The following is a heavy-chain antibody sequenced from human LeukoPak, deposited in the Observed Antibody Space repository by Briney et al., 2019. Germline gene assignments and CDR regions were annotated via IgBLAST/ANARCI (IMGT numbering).Heavy chain of an antibody. Sequence: GGSLRLSCAASGFTFSSYAMSWVRQAPVKGLEWVSAISGSGGSTYYADSVKGRFTISRDNSKNTLYLQMNSLRAEDTAVYYCAKDPRYDTQIIFDYWGQGTLVTVSS. D-gene: IGHD5-12*01. CDR3: AKDPRYDTQIIFDY. CDR2: ISGSGGST. J-gene: IGHJ4*02. V-gene: IGHV3-23*01. CDR1: GFTFSSYA.